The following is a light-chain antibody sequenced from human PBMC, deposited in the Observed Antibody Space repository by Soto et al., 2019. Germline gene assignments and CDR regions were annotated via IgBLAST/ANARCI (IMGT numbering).Light chain of an antibody. J-gene: IGLJ2*01. CDR2: DVN. CDR1: SSDIGAYNF. CDR3: TSSTTSNTMI. Sequence: QSALTQPASVSGSPGQSVTISCTGTSSDIGAYNFVSWYQQHPGKAPKLMLYDVNIRPSGVSNRFSGSKSGTTASLTISGLQAEDAAYYYCTSSTTSNTMIFGGGTKVTVL. V-gene: IGLV2-14*03.